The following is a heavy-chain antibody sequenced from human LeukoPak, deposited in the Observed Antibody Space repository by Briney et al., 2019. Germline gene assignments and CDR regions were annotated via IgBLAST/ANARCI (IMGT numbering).Heavy chain of an antibody. V-gene: IGHV3-11*01. CDR3: ARDQKKVVVVPAASQYYYYGMDV. CDR1: GFTFSDYY. CDR2: ISSSGSTI. J-gene: IGHJ6*02. D-gene: IGHD2-2*01. Sequence: GGSLRLSCAASGFTFSDYYTSWIRQAPGKGLEWVSYISSSGSTIYYADSVKGRFTISRDNAKNSLYLQMNSLRAEDTAVYYCARDQKKVVVVPAASQYYYYGMDVWGQGTTVTVSS.